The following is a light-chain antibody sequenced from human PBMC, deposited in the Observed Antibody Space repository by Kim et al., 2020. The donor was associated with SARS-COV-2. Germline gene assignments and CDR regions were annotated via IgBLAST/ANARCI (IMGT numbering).Light chain of an antibody. CDR1: SSNIGSNY. CDR2: RNN. CDR3: AAWDDSLSVNVV. Sequence: ELTQPPSASGTPGQRVTISCSGSSSNIGSNYVYWYQQLPGTAPKLLIYRNNQRPSGVPDRFSGSKSGTSASLAISGLRSEDEADYYCAAWDDSLSVNVVFGGGTKLTVL. V-gene: IGLV1-47*01. J-gene: IGLJ2*01.